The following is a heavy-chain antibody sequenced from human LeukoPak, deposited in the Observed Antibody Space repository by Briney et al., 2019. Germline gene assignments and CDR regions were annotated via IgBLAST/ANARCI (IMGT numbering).Heavy chain of an antibody. CDR3: AGDRITMVRGVLRVFFDY. Sequence: ASVKVSCKASGYTFTGYYMHWVRQAPGQGLEWMGWINPKSGGTNYAQKFQGRVTMTRDTSISTAYMELSRLRSDDTAVYYCAGDRITMVRGVLRVFFDYWGQGTLVTVSS. D-gene: IGHD3-10*01. CDR1: GYTFTGYY. J-gene: IGHJ4*02. V-gene: IGHV1-2*02. CDR2: INPKSGGT.